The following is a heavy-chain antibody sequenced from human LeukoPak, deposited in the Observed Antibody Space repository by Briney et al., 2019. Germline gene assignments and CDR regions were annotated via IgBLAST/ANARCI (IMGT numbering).Heavy chain of an antibody. CDR2: IYYSGST. V-gene: IGHV4-61*03. D-gene: IGHD6-13*01. CDR3: AKNRKPAAGYDAFDI. CDR1: GYSISSGYY. Sequence: SETLSLTCTVSGYSISSGYYWGWIRQPPGKGLEWIGYIYYSGSTNYNPSLKSRVTISVDTSKNHFSLRLSSVTAADTAVYYCAKNRKPAAGYDAFDIWGQGTMVTVSS. J-gene: IGHJ3*02.